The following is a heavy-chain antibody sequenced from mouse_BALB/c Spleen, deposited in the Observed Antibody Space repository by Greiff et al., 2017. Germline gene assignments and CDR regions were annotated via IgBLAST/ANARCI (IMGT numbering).Heavy chain of an antibody. D-gene: IGHD1-1*01. Sequence: EVQVVESGGGLVQPGGSLRLSCATSGFTFTDYYMSWVRQPPGKALEWLGFIRNKANGYTTEYSASVKGRFTISRDNSKSILYLQMNTLRAEDSATYYCARGVYYYGYYFDYWGQGTTLTVSS. V-gene: IGHV7-3*02. CDR3: ARGVYYYGYYFDY. CDR2: IRNKANGYTT. CDR1: GFTFTDYY. J-gene: IGHJ2*01.